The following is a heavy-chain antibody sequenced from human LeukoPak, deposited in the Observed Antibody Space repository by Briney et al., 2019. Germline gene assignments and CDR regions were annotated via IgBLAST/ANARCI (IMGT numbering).Heavy chain of an antibody. V-gene: IGHV3-53*01. CDR1: GFTVSSNY. CDR3: ARGLGYCSTTTCLLPFDY. J-gene: IGHJ4*02. Sequence: PGGSLRLSCAASGFTVSSNYMNWVRQAPGKGLEWVSVIYSGGSTYYADSVKGRFTISRDNSKNTLYLQMNSLRAEDTAVYFCARGLGYCSTTTCLLPFDYWGQGTLVTVSS. D-gene: IGHD2-2*01. CDR2: IYSGGST.